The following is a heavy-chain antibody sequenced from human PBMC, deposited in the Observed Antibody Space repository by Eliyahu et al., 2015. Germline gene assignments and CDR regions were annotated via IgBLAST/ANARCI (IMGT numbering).Heavy chain of an antibody. J-gene: IGHJ5*02. CDR1: GXTFSSYS. V-gene: IGHV3-21*01. Sequence: EVQLVESGGGLVKPGGSLRLSCAASGXTFSSYSMNWVRQAPGKGLEWXSSISSSSSYIYYADSVKGRFTISRDNAKNSLYLQMNSLRAEDTAVYYCARGKLERGVGWFDPWGQGTLVTVSS. CDR2: ISSSSSYI. CDR3: ARGKLERGVGWFDP. D-gene: IGHD1-1*01.